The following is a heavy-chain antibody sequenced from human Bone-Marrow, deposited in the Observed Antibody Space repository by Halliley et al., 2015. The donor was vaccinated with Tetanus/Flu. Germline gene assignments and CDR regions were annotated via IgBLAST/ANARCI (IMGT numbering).Heavy chain of an antibody. V-gene: IGHV4-61*01. CDR3: ARADVYSHPYYFFDF. D-gene: IGHD4-4*01. Sequence: GLVKPSETLSLTCTVSGGSVSSRNYYWSWIRQPPGKGLEWIGYAHYSGSTNHNPSLKSRVSISVDTSKNQFSPKLSSVTAADTAVYYCARADVYSHPYYFFDFWGRGTLVTVSS. CDR1: GGSVSSRNYY. CDR2: AHYSGST. J-gene: IGHJ4*02.